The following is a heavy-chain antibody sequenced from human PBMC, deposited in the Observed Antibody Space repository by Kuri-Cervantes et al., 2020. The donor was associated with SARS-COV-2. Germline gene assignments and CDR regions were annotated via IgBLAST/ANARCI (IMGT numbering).Heavy chain of an antibody. J-gene: IGHJ1*01. CDR3: SARGGQYFNH. CDR2: IYWDDDK. D-gene: IGHD4-23*01. V-gene: IGHV2-5*05. Sequence: SGPTLVKPTQILTLTCTLSGISLTNSGLAVGWIRQPPGKALEWLGIIYWDDDKLYGPSLENRLTIARDTSQNQVVLTLTNMDPVDTATYYCSARGGQYFNHWGQGTSVTVSS. CDR1: GISLTNSGLA.